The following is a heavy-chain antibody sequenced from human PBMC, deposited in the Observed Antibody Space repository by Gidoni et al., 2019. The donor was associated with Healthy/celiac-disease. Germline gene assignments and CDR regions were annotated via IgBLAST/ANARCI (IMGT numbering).Heavy chain of an antibody. CDR2: ISGSGGST. CDR3: AKGVRCSGGSCPTHFDY. Sequence: EVQLLESGGGLVQPGGSLRLSCAAPGFTFSSYAMSWVRQAPGKGLEWVSAISGSGGSTYYADSVKGRFTISRDNSKNTLYLQMNSLRAEDTAVYYCAKGVRCSGGSCPTHFDYWGQGTLVTVSS. D-gene: IGHD2-15*01. CDR1: GFTFSSYA. V-gene: IGHV3-23*01. J-gene: IGHJ4*02.